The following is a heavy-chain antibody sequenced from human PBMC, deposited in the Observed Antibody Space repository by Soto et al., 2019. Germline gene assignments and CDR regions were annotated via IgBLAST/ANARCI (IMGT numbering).Heavy chain of an antibody. CDR3: ARHRWELPPLSHYYYGMDV. D-gene: IGHD1-26*01. CDR2: IYPGDSDT. V-gene: IGHV5-51*01. CDR1: GYSFTRYW. J-gene: IGHJ6*02. Sequence: ESLKIACRCSGYSFTRYWIGWVRQMPGKGLEWMGIIYPGDSDTRYSPSFQGQVTISADKSISTAYLQWSSLKASDTAMYYCARHRWELPPLSHYYYGMDVWGQGTTVTVSS.